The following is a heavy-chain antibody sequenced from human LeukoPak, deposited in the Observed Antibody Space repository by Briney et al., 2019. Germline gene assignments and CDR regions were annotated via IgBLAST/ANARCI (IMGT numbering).Heavy chain of an antibody. D-gene: IGHD3-16*02. V-gene: IGHV4-39*01. Sequence: PSQTLSLTCSVSGGSISSGDYYWSWIRQPPGKGLEWIGSIYYSGSTYYNPSLKSRVTISVDTSKNQFSLKLSSVTAADTAVYYCARRITFGGVIVNDYWGQGTLVTVSS. J-gene: IGHJ4*02. CDR1: GGSISSGDYY. CDR2: IYYSGST. CDR3: ARRITFGGVIVNDY.